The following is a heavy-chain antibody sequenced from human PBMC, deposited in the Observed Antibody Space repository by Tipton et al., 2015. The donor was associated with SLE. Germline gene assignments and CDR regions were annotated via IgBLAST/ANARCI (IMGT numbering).Heavy chain of an antibody. D-gene: IGHD3-10*01. Sequence: LRLSCAVYGGSFSGYYWSWIRQPPGKGLEWIGEINHSGSTNYNPSLKSRVTISVDTSKNHFSLKLSSVTAADTAVYYCAREGDVVPFDYWGQGTLVTVSS. CDR3: AREGDVVPFDY. J-gene: IGHJ4*02. CDR1: GGSFSGYY. V-gene: IGHV4-34*01. CDR2: INHSGST.